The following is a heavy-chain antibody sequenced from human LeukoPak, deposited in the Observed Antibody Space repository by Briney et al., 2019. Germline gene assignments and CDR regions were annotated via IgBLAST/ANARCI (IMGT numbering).Heavy chain of an antibody. CDR2: IYYSGTT. J-gene: IGHJ4*02. CDR1: GGSISAYY. D-gene: IGHD6-6*01. CDR3: ARFGTSSSRFVDQ. Sequence: PSETLSLTCTVSGGSISAYYWSWIRQPPGKGLEWMGYIYYSGTTNNYPSLKSRVTIALDTSKNQFSLKLNSVTAADTAVYYCARFGTSSSRFVDQWGEGTLVTVSS. V-gene: IGHV4-59*01.